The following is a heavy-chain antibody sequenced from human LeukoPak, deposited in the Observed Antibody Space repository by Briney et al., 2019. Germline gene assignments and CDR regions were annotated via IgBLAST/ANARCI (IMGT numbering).Heavy chain of an antibody. CDR3: ARKTTVTTTYAFDI. CDR2: VHYSRGT. D-gene: IGHD4-17*01. J-gene: IGHJ3*02. CDR1: GGSISNHY. Sequence: PSETLSLTCTVSGGSISNHYCNWIRQSPGKELEWIGYVHYSRGTNYNPSLKSRVTISLDTSKNQFFLQLSSVTAADTAVYFCARKTTVTTTYAFDIWGQGTMVTVSS. V-gene: IGHV4-59*11.